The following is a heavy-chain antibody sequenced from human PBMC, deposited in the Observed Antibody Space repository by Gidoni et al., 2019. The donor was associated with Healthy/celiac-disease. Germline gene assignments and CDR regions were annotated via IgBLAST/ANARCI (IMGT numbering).Heavy chain of an antibody. J-gene: IGHJ4*02. Sequence: QVQLQESGPGLVKPSQTLSLTCTVSGVSIRSGGYYWSWIRQHPGKGLEWIGYIYYSGSTYYNPSLKSRVTISVDTSKNQFSLKLSSVTAADTAVYYCARVPRDGYNSAIFDYWGQGTLVTVSS. D-gene: IGHD5-12*01. CDR2: IYYSGST. V-gene: IGHV4-31*03. CDR3: ARVPRDGYNSAIFDY. CDR1: GVSIRSGGYY.